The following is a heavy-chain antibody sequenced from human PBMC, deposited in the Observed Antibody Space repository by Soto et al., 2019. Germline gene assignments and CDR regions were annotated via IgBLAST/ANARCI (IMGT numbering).Heavy chain of an antibody. J-gene: IGHJ4*02. D-gene: IGHD6-19*01. V-gene: IGHV4-31*03. Sequence: LSLACTLSGDSVYIWVVSLCWIRQHPGKGLEWIGYIYYSGSTYYNPSLKSRVTISVDTSKNQFSLKLSSVTAADTAVYYCASEPAALHAGWYSDYWGQGTLVTVSS. CDR2: IYYSGST. CDR3: ASEPAALHAGWYSDY. CDR1: GDSVYIWVVS.